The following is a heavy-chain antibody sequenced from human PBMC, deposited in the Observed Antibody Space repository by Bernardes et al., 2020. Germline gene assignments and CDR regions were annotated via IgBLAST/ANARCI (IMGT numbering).Heavy chain of an antibody. CDR2: MYSGGSR. CDR1: GFTVSSNY. CDR3: AREHSSSWVSYYYYGLDV. Sequence: GGSLRLSCAASGFTVSSNYMSWVRQAPGKGLEWVSVMYSGGSRHYADSVKGRFTISRDNSKNTLYLQMDSLRAEDTAVYYCAREHSSSWVSYYYYGLDVWGQGTTVTVSS. D-gene: IGHD6-13*01. J-gene: IGHJ6*02. V-gene: IGHV3-66*01.